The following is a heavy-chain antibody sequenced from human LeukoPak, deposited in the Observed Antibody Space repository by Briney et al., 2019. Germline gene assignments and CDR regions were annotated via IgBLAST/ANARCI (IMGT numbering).Heavy chain of an antibody. J-gene: IGHJ5*02. CDR2: IRYDGSNK. CDR1: GFTFSSYG. CDR3: GKEGRIKIWFDP. D-gene: IGHD2-15*01. Sequence: GGSLRLSCAASGFTFSSYGMHWFRQSPGKGLEGVAFIRYDGSNKYYADSVKGRFTISRDNSKNTLYLQMNSLRAEDTAVYYWGKEGRIKIWFDPWGQGNLVPVS. V-gene: IGHV3-30*02.